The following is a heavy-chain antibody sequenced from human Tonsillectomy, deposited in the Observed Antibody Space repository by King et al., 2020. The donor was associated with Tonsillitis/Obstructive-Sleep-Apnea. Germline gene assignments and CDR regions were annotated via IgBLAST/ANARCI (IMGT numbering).Heavy chain of an antibody. CDR1: GGSISSYY. CDR2: IYYSGGT. D-gene: IGHD2-8*01. CDR3: AREGAVMNAFDI. Sequence: VQLQESGPGLVKPSETLSLTCTVSGGSISSYYWSWIRQPPGKGLECIGYIYYSGGTNYNPSLKSRVTISVDTSKNKFSLKLSSVTAADTAVYYCAREGAVMNAFDIWGQGTMVTVSS. V-gene: IGHV4-59*01. J-gene: IGHJ3*02.